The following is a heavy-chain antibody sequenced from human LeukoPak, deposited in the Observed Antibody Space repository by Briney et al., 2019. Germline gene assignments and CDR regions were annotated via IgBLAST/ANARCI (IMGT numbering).Heavy chain of an antibody. CDR3: ARSSGSYYWSLDY. CDR2: ICTSGST. Sequence: SETLSLTCTVSGGSISSASYCWSWIRRPAGKGLEWIGRICTSGSTNYNPSLKSRVTISGDTSKNQFSLKLSSVTAADTAVYYCARSSGSYYWSLDYWGQGTLVTVSS. J-gene: IGHJ4*02. V-gene: IGHV4-61*02. D-gene: IGHD1-26*01. CDR1: GGSISSASYC.